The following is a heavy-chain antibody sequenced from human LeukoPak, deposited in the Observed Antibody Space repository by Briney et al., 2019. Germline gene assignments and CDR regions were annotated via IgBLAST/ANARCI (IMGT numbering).Heavy chain of an antibody. D-gene: IGHD3-10*01. V-gene: IGHV1-18*01. CDR3: ARGGGGLMGALFDY. CDR1: GYTFTSQG. J-gene: IGHJ4*02. Sequence: GASVKVSCTASGYTFTSQGISWVRHAPRHGLERMGWITPYNSNTNYAQKRQGRVTLTTHTSTRTAYMDLSSLRSDEPAVDSCARGGGGLMGALFDYWGQGTLVTVSS. CDR2: ITPYNSNT.